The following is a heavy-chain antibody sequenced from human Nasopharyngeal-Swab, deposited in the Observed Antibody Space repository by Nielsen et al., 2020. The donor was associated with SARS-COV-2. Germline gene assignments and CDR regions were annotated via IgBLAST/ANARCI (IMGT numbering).Heavy chain of an antibody. CDR2: IYYSGST. CDR1: GGSISSSSYY. CDR3: ARLRYSSSWYRTQLYYFDY. V-gene: IGHV4-39*07. Sequence: GSLRLSCTVSGGSISSSSYYWGWIRQPPGKGLEWIGSIYYSGSTYYNPSLKSRVTISVDTSKNQFSLKLSSVTAADTAVYYCARLRYSSSWYRTQLYYFDYWGQGTLVTVSS. D-gene: IGHD6-13*01. J-gene: IGHJ4*02.